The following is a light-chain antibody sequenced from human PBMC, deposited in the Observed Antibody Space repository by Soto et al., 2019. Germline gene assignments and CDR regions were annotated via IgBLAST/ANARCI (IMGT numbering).Light chain of an antibody. Sequence: EIVMTQVPATLSKSPRDSATFSYMSSQSISTKLAWYQQRPGQAPRLLIYDASTRATGIPARFSGSGSGTDFTLTISSLQPEDFAVYYCQQYSNWFLTFGGGTKVDI. CDR1: QSISTK. CDR2: DAS. V-gene: IGKV3D-15*01. J-gene: IGKJ4*01. CDR3: QQYSNWFLT.